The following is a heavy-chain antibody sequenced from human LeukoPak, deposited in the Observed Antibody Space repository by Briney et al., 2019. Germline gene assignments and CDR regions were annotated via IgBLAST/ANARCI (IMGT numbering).Heavy chain of an antibody. Sequence: QPGGSLTLSCAASGFTFSSYWMHWVRQAPGKGLVWVSRINSDGRTTTYADYVRGRFTISRDNAKNTLYLQMNSLRAEDTAVYYCAREYSSWFDYWGQGTLVSVSS. CDR1: GFTFSSYW. CDR3: AREYSSWFDY. J-gene: IGHJ4*02. CDR2: INSDGRTT. D-gene: IGHD6-6*01. V-gene: IGHV3-74*01.